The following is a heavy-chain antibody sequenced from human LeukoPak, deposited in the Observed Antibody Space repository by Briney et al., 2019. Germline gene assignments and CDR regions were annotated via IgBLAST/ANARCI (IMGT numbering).Heavy chain of an antibody. CDR3: TRDHYCSGDNC. J-gene: IGHJ4*02. V-gene: IGHV3-74*01. CDR2: INSDGSIT. Sequence: GGSLRLSCEAAGFTFSSHWMYWVRQAPGRGLVWLSQINSDGSITNYADAVKGRFTISRDNAKNTLYLQMNSLRAEDTAVYYCTRDHYCSGDNCWGQGTLVTVSS. D-gene: IGHD2-15*01. CDR1: GFTFSSHW.